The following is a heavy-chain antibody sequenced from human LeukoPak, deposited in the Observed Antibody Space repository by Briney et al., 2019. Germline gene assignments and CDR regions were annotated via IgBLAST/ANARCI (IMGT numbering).Heavy chain of an antibody. J-gene: IGHJ4*02. V-gene: IGHV3-23*01. CDR2: ISHSGDRT. Sequence: LEWVSFISHSGDRTSNADCVEGRFTISRDNTRNTLYLQMNSPRDEDTGVYYCAKGWGLHHYWGQGTLVTVSS. D-gene: IGHD2-21*02. CDR3: AKGWGLHHY.